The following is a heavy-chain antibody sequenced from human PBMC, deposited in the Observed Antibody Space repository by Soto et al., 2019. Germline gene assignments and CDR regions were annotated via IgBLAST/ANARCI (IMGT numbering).Heavy chain of an antibody. Sequence: GGSLRLSCAASGFTFSSYSMNWVRQAPGKGLEWVSSISSSSSYIYYADSVKGRFAISRDNAKNSLYLQMNSLRAEDTAVYYCARANSGYDRYYYYYMDVWGKGTTVTVSS. D-gene: IGHD5-12*01. CDR1: GFTFSSYS. CDR2: ISSSSSYI. CDR3: ARANSGYDRYYYYYMDV. J-gene: IGHJ6*03. V-gene: IGHV3-21*01.